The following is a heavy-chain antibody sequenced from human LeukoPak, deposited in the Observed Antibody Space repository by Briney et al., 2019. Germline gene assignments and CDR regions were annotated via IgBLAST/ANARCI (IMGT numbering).Heavy chain of an antibody. Sequence: SETLSLTCAVYGGSFSGYYWSWIRQPPGKGLEWIGEINHSGSTNYNPSLKSRVTISIDTSKNHFYLKLNSVTAADTAVYYCATKENSGWYIDYWGQGTLVTVSS. CDR1: GGSFSGYY. V-gene: IGHV4-34*01. CDR2: INHSGST. J-gene: IGHJ4*02. D-gene: IGHD6-19*01. CDR3: ATKENSGWYIDY.